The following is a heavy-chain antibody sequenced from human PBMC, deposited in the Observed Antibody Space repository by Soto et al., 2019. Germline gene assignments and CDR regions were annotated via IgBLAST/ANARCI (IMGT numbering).Heavy chain of an antibody. CDR1: GGTFSSYA. V-gene: IGHV1-69*13. J-gene: IGHJ6*02. CDR3: ARDYDFWNGENKNTAYYYGMDV. D-gene: IGHD3-3*01. CDR2: IIPIFGTA. Sequence: ASVKVSCKASGGTFSSYAISWVRQAPGQGLEWMGGIIPIFGTANYAQKFQGRVTITADESTSTAYMELSSLRSEDTAVYYCARDYDFWNGENKNTAYYYGMDVWGQGTTVTVYS.